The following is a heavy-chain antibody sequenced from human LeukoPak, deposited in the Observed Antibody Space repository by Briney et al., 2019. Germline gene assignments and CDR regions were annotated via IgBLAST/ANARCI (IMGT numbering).Heavy chain of an antibody. CDR3: ARAGGTSSPIDY. Sequence: ASVKVSCKASGYTFTSYAMHWVRQAPGQRLEWMGWINAGNGNTKYTQKFQGRVTITRDTSASTAYMELSSLRSEDTAVYYRARAGGTSSPIDYWGHETLVTVSS. D-gene: IGHD2-2*01. CDR1: GYTFTSYA. CDR2: INAGNGNT. J-gene: IGHJ4*01. V-gene: IGHV1-3*01.